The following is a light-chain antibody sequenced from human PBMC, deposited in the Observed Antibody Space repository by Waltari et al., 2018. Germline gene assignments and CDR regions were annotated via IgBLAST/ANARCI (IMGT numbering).Light chain of an antibody. Sequence: SSELTQSPPVSVSPGQPARITCSGDASPDQYALWYQQKAGQAPVLVKYKDSERPSGIPERFSGSSSGTIVTLTISGVQAEDEADYYCQSADSSGTLFGGGTRLTVL. V-gene: IGLV3-25*03. J-gene: IGLJ2*01. CDR2: KDS. CDR1: ASPDQY. CDR3: QSADSSGTL.